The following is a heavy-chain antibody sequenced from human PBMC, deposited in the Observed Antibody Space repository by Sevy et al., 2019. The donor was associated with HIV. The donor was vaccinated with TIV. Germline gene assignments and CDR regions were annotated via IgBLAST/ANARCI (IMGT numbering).Heavy chain of an antibody. J-gene: IGHJ4*02. Sequence: ASVKVSCKASGGTFSSYAISWVRQAPAQGLEWMGGIIPIFGTANYAQKFQGRVTITADESTSTAYMELSSLRSEDTAVYYCARDVVDCSGGSCYSGRFDYWGQGTLVTVSS. CDR2: IIPIFGTA. D-gene: IGHD2-15*01. CDR1: GGTFSSYA. V-gene: IGHV1-69*13. CDR3: ARDVVDCSGGSCYSGRFDY.